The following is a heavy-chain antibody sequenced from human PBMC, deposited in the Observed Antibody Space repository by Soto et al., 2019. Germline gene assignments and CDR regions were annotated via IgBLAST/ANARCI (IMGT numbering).Heavy chain of an antibody. V-gene: IGHV2-5*02. CDR2: IYWDDDK. CDR3: AHRVLRTVFGLITTTAIYFDF. J-gene: IGHJ4*02. Sequence: QITLNESGPTQVKPRQTLTLTCTFSGFSLTTSGVGVGWIRQSPGKAPEWLALIYWDDDKRYSPSLKSRLTITKDTFKNQVVLTMADLDPADPATYYCAHRVLRTVFGLITTTAIYFDFWGQGTPGSVSS. D-gene: IGHD3-3*01. CDR1: GFSLTTSGVG.